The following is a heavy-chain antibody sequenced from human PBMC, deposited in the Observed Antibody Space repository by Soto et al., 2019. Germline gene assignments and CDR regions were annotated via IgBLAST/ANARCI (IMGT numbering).Heavy chain of an antibody. V-gene: IGHV1-8*01. CDR3: ARGLKASYGFVEWNNWLDP. D-gene: IGHD3-3*01. CDR2: MNANSGNT. CDR1: GYTFTSYD. Sequence: QVQLVQSGAEVKRPGASVKVSCKASGYTFTSYDINWVREATGQAREWTGWMNANSGNTGYAQKFQGRGTMTRNTSIRRAYMELSSRRSDDTAVYYCARGLKASYGFVEWNNWLDPWGQGTLVTVSS. J-gene: IGHJ5*02.